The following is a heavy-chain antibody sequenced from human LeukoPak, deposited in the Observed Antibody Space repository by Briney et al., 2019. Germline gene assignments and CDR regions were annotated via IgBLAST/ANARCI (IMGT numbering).Heavy chain of an antibody. J-gene: IGHJ5*02. D-gene: IGHD4-17*01. CDR2: ISDIGTTT. Sequence: GGSLRLSCTASGFTFSSYAMTWVRQAPGKGLECVSVISDIGTTTYYADSVKGRFTISRDNSKNTLFLQMNSLRVEDTATYYCTKKRTTSVTDWFDPWGQGTLVTVSS. V-gene: IGHV3-23*01. CDR3: TKKRTTSVTDWFDP. CDR1: GFTFSSYA.